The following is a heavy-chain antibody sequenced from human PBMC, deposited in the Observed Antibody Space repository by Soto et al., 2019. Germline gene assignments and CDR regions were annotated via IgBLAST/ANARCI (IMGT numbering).Heavy chain of an antibody. CDR3: ARERWLQPLGMDV. J-gene: IGHJ6*02. CDR1: GGTFSSYA. CDR2: IIPIFGTA. D-gene: IGHD5-12*01. Sequence: SVKVSCKASGGTFSSYAISWVRQAPGQGLEWMGGIIPIFGTANYAQKFQGRVTITADKSTSTAYMELSSLRSEDTAVYYCARERWLQPLGMDVWGQGTTVTVSS. V-gene: IGHV1-69*06.